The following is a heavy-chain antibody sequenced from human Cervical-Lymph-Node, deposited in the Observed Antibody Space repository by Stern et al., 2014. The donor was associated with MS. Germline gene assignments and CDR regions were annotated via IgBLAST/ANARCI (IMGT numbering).Heavy chain of an antibody. CDR1: GFTFSSHG. J-gene: IGHJ4*02. CDR2: IWYDGNNQ. CDR3: ARDRGYTYGYPLDY. V-gene: IGHV3-33*01. D-gene: IGHD5-18*01. Sequence: QVQLVQSGGGVVQPGSPLRLSCAASGFTFSSHGMHWVRQAPGKGLEWVAVIWYDGNNQYYADSVKGRFTISRDNSKNTLYLQMNSLRAEDTAVYYCARDRGYTYGYPLDYWGQGTLVTVSS.